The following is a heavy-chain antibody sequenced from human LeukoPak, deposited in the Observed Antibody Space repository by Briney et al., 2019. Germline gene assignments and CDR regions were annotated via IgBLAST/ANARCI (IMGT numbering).Heavy chain of an antibody. J-gene: IGHJ6*02. Sequence: SETLSLTCTVSGGSLSSSSYYWGWVRQPPGTGLEWLGSIYYSGSTYYNPSRKSRVTISVDTSKNQFYLKLSSVTAADTAVYYCARRSGRDHYGMDVWGQGTTVTVSS. CDR1: GGSLSSSSYY. CDR3: ARRSGRDHYGMDV. D-gene: IGHD2-15*01. CDR2: IYYSGST. V-gene: IGHV4-39*01.